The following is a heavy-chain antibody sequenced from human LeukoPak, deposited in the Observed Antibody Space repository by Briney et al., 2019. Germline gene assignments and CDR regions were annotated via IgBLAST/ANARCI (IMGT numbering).Heavy chain of an antibody. J-gene: IGHJ4*02. CDR1: GGTFISYA. Sequence: SVKVSCKASGGTFISYAISWVRQAPGQGHEWIGRIIPIFGTANYAQKFQGRVTITTDESTSTAYMELSSLRSEDTAVYYCARVPLSGYYDSSGYMSYWGQGTLVTVSS. CDR2: IIPIFGTA. CDR3: ARVPLSGYYDSSGYMSY. D-gene: IGHD3-22*01. V-gene: IGHV1-69*05.